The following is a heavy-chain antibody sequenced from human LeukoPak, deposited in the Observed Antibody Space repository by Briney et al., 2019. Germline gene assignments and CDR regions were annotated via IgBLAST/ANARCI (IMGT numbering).Heavy chain of an antibody. CDR1: GGSISSYY. D-gene: IGHD2-2*01. CDR2: IYYSGST. CDR3: ARDSRLNHFDY. Sequence: SETLSLTCTVSGGSISSYYWSWIRQPPGKGLERIGYIYYSGSTNYNPSLKSRVTISVDTSKNQFSLKLSSVTAADTAVYYCARDSRLNHFDYWGRGTLDTVSS. J-gene: IGHJ4*02. V-gene: IGHV4-59*01.